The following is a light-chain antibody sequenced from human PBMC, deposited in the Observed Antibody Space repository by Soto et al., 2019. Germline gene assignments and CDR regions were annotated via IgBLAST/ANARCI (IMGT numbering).Light chain of an antibody. CDR2: EVT. Sequence: QSALAQPASVSGSPGQSITISCTGTSSDVGGGNDVSWYQQHPGKAPKIIIYEVTNRPSGVSNRFSGSKSGNTASLTISGLQAEDDADYYCSSFTGRFTFNYVFGTGTKVTVL. CDR1: SSDVGGGND. J-gene: IGLJ1*01. CDR3: SSFTGRFTFNYV. V-gene: IGLV2-14*01.